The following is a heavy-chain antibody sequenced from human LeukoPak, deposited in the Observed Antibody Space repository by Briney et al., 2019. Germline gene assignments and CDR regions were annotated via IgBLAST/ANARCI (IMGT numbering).Heavy chain of an antibody. V-gene: IGHV3-64*01. J-gene: IGHJ4*02. CDR3: ARGIRWASDY. CDR2: ITSNGGTT. D-gene: IGHD4-23*01. Sequence: GGCLRLSCAASGFTFSSYSMVWVRQAPGKGLEYVSGITSNGGTTYYGNSVKGRFTISRDHSKDTLYLQMGSLRTEDMAVYYCARGIRWASDYWGQGTPVTVAS. CDR1: GFTFSSYS.